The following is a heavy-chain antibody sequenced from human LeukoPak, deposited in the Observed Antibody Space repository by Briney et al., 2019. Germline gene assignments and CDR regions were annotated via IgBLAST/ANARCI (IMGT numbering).Heavy chain of an antibody. CDR2: MYHSGST. D-gene: IGHD1-26*01. Sequence: PSETLSLTCAVSGGSISSGGYSWSWIRQPPGKGLEWIGYMYHSGSTNDNPSLNSRVTITVDTSKNQFSLKLSSVTAADTAVYYCSGSYLYSYYYYMDVWGKGTTVTISS. J-gene: IGHJ6*03. CDR1: GGSISSGGYS. V-gene: IGHV4-61*08. CDR3: SGSYLYSYYYYMDV.